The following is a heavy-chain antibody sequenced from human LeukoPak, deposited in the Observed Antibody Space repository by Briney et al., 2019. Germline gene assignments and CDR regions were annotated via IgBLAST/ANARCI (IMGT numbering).Heavy chain of an antibody. Sequence: ASVKVSCKVSGYTLTELSMHWVRQAPGKGLEWMGGFDPEDGETIYAQKFQGRVTMTEDTSTDTAYMELSSLRSEDTAVYYCATIGWFREDHYYDSSGYSDYWGQGTLVTVSS. CDR1: GYTLTELS. CDR2: FDPEDGET. V-gene: IGHV1-24*01. D-gene: IGHD3-22*01. J-gene: IGHJ4*02. CDR3: ATIGWFREDHYYDSSGYSDY.